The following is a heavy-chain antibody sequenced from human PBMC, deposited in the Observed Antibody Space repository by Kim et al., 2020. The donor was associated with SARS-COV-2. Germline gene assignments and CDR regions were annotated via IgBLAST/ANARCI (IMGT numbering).Heavy chain of an antibody. J-gene: IGHJ6*02. V-gene: IGHV1-3*01. CDR1: GYTFTSYA. Sequence: ASVKVSCKASGYTFTSYAMHWVRQAPGQRLEWMGWINAGNGNTKYSQKFQGRVTITRDTSASTAYMELSSLRSEDTAVYYCARGGHGSGSRRYYYYGMDVWGQGTTVTVSS. CDR3: ARGGHGSGSRRYYYYGMDV. CDR2: INAGNGNT. D-gene: IGHD3-10*01.